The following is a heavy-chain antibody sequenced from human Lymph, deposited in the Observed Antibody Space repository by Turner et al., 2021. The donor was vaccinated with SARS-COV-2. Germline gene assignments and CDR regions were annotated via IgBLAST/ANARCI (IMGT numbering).Heavy chain of an antibody. V-gene: IGHV1-8*01. CDR1: GYTFTRYD. D-gene: IGHD3-9*01. CDR2: MDPNSGNT. Sequence: QVQLVQSGAEVKTPGASVRVSCMASGYTFTRYDINWGRQATGQGLEWMGWMDPNSGNTGYAQKLQGRVTMTRNTSISTAYMELSSLRSEDTAVYYGARAAQLTVWFDPWGQGTLVTVSS. CDR3: ARAAQLTVWFDP. J-gene: IGHJ5*02.